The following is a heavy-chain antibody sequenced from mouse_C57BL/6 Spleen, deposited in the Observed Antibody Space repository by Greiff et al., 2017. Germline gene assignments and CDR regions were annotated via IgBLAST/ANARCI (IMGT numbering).Heavy chain of an antibody. CDR1: GYTFTSYW. V-gene: IGHV1-53*01. D-gene: IGHD1-1*01. J-gene: IGHJ3*01. CDR3: AREVNYGPFAY. Sequence: QVQLQQSGTELVKPGASVKLSCKASGYTFTSYWMHWVKQRPRQGLEWIGNINPSNGDTNYNEKFKSKATLTVDKSSSTAYMQLSSLTSEDSAVYYCAREVNYGPFAYWGQGTLVTVSA. CDR2: INPSNGDT.